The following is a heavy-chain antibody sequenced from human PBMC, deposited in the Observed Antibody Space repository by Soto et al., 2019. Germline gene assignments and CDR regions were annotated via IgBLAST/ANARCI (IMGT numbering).Heavy chain of an antibody. Sequence: EVQLVESGGGLVKPGGSLRLSCAASGFTFSSYSMNWVRQAPGKGLEWVSSISSSSSYIYYADSVKGRFTISRDNAKNSLYLQMNSLRAEDTAVYYCARDIAVASKNWFDPWGQGTLVTVSS. CDR2: ISSSSSYI. D-gene: IGHD6-19*01. CDR1: GFTFSSYS. V-gene: IGHV3-21*01. CDR3: ARDIAVASKNWFDP. J-gene: IGHJ5*02.